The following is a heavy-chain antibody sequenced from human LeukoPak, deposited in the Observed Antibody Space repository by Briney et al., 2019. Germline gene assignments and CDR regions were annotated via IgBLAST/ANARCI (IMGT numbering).Heavy chain of an antibody. CDR3: ARAPIGVRGVRFDY. CDR1: GGSISSGGHY. D-gene: IGHD3-10*01. Sequence: SETLSLTCTVSGGSISSGGHYWSWIRQHPGKGLEWIGYIYYSGSTYYNPSLKSRVTISVDTSKNQFSLKLSSVTAADTAVYYCARAPIGVRGVRFDYWGQGTLVTVSS. CDR2: IYYSGST. J-gene: IGHJ4*02. V-gene: IGHV4-31*03.